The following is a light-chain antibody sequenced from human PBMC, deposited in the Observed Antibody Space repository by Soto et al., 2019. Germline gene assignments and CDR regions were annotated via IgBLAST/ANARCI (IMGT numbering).Light chain of an antibody. CDR2: DAS. CDR1: QSVRSY. V-gene: IGKV3-11*01. CDR3: QQRSSWPPLT. J-gene: IGKJ4*01. Sequence: VLTLYPYTLSFSPWERAALFFMASQSVRSYLAWYQQRPGQAPRLLIHDASIRANGIPARFSGSGSGTDFTLTISRLVPADFAVYYCQQRSSWPPLTSGGGTKVDIK.